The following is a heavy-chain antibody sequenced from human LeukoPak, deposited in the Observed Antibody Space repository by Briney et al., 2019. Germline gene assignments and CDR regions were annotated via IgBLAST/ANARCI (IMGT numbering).Heavy chain of an antibody. CDR1: GGSISSGGYY. CDR2: IYYSGST. CDR3: ARLGHFWSGYYYYYYGMDV. Sequence: SSETLSLTCTVSGGSISSGGYYWSWIRQQPGKGLEWIGNIYYSGSTNYNPSLKSRVTISVDTSKNQFSLKLSSVTAADTAVYYCARLGHFWSGYYYYYYGMDVWGQGTTVTVSS. J-gene: IGHJ6*02. D-gene: IGHD3-3*02. V-gene: IGHV4-61*08.